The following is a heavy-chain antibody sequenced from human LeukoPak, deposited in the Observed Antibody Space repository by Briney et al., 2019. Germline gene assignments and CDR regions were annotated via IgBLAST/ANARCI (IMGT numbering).Heavy chain of an antibody. V-gene: IGHV3-21*01. Sequence: GGSLRLSCAASGFTFSSYSMNWVRQAPGKGLEWVSSISSSSSYIYYADSVKGRFTISRDNAKNSLYLQMNSLRAEDTAVYYCAREAVFGLDESPSDAFDIWGQGTMVTVSS. CDR3: AREAVFGLDESPSDAFDI. CDR2: ISSSSSYI. J-gene: IGHJ3*02. CDR1: GFTFSSYS. D-gene: IGHD3-10*02.